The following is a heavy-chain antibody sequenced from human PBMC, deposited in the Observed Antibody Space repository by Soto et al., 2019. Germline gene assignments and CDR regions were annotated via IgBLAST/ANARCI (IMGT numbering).Heavy chain of an antibody. CDR1: GYTFSKYW. Sequence: GESLKISCQASGYTFSKYWISWVRQMPGKGLEWMGRIDPSDSYTNYSPSFQGHVTISADKSISTAYLQWSSLKASDTAMYYCARTVIAVAGTFYFDYWGQGTLVTVSS. CDR3: ARTVIAVAGTFYFDY. J-gene: IGHJ4*02. V-gene: IGHV5-10-1*01. CDR2: IDPSDSYT. D-gene: IGHD6-19*01.